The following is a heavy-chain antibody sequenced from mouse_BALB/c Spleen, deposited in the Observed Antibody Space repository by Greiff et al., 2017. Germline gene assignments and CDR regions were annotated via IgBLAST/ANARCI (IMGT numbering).Heavy chain of an antibody. Sequence: VQLQQSGAELVRPGTSVKVSCKASGYAFTNYLIEWVKQRPGQGLEWIGVINPGSGGTNYNEKFKGKATLTADKSSSTAYMQLSSLTSDDSAVYFCARNYYGSSYGGWGAGTTVTVSS. CDR1: GYAFTNYL. CDR3: ARNYYGSSYGG. CDR2: INPGSGGT. V-gene: IGHV1-54*01. J-gene: IGHJ1*01. D-gene: IGHD1-1*01.